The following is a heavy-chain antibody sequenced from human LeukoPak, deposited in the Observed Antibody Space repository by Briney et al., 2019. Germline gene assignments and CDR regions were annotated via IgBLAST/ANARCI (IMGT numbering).Heavy chain of an antibody. CDR1: GFTFSSYS. Sequence: PGGSLRLSCAASGFTFSSYSMNWVRQAPGKGLERVSYISSSGSTIYYADSVKGRFTISRDNAKNSLYLQMNSLRAEDTAVYYCARDAGTTAAFDIWGQGTMVTVSS. CDR3: ARDAGTTAAFDI. CDR2: ISSSGSTI. J-gene: IGHJ3*02. D-gene: IGHD1-7*01. V-gene: IGHV3-48*04.